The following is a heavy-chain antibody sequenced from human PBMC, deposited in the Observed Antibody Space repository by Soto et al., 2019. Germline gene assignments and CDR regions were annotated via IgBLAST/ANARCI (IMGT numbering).Heavy chain of an antibody. Sequence: KPSETLSLTCTVSGGSISSSSYYWGWIRQPPGKGLEWIGSIYYSGSTYYSPSLKSRVTISVDTSKNQFSLKLSSVTAADTAVYYCARHRRRGGIAAAGIKNYFDYWGQGTLVTVSS. CDR1: GGSISSSSYY. D-gene: IGHD6-13*01. CDR2: IYYSGST. CDR3: ARHRRRGGIAAAGIKNYFDY. V-gene: IGHV4-39*01. J-gene: IGHJ4*02.